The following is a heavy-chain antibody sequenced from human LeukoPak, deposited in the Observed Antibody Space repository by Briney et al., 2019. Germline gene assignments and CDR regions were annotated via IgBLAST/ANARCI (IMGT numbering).Heavy chain of an antibody. V-gene: IGHV4-59*12. Sequence: SETLSLTCTVSGGSISSYYWSWIRQPPGKGLEWIGYIYYSGSTNYNPSLKSRVTISVDTSKNHFSLKLSSVTAADTAVYYCATTGVGASFFDYWGQGTLVTVSS. D-gene: IGHD1-26*01. CDR2: IYYSGST. J-gene: IGHJ4*02. CDR1: GGSISSYY. CDR3: ATTGVGASFFDY.